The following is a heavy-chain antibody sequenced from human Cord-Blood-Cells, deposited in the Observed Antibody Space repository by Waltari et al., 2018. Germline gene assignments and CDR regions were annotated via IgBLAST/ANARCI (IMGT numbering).Heavy chain of an antibody. CDR3: ARHRYYHDSSGYCDY. Sequence: EVQLVQSGAEVKKSGESLKISCKGSGYSFTSYWIGWVRQMPGKGLEWMGIIYPGDSDTRYSPSFQGQVTISADKSISTAYLQWSSLKASDTAMYYCARHRYYHDSSGYCDYWGQGTLVTVSS. D-gene: IGHD3-22*01. CDR1: GYSFTSYW. J-gene: IGHJ4*02. V-gene: IGHV5-51*01. CDR2: IYPGDSDT.